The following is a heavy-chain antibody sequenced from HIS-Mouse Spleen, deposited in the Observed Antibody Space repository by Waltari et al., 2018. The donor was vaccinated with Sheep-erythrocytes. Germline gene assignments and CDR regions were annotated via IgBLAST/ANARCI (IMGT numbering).Heavy chain of an antibody. J-gene: IGHJ4*02. Sequence: QVQLVQSGAEVKKPGASVKVSCKASGYTFTSYYMHWVRQAPGQGLDGMGMINPSGGSTSYAQKFQGRVTMTRDTSTSTVYMELSSLRSEDTAVYYCARDHSIVVPYYFDYWGQGTLVTVSS. CDR2: INPSGGST. V-gene: IGHV1-46*01. CDR1: GYTFTSYY. D-gene: IGHD3-22*01. CDR3: ARDHSIVVPYYFDY.